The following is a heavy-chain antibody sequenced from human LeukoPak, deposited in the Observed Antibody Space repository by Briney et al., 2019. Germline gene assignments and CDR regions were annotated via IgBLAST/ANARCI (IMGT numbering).Heavy chain of an antibody. V-gene: IGHV3-66*01. CDR3: ARGTVTMVDY. CDR2: IYSGGST. Sequence: GGSLRLSCAASGFTVSSNYMSWVRQAPGRGLEWVSVIYSGGSTYYADSVKGRFTISRDNSKNTLFLQMNSLRAGDTAVYYCARGTVTMVDYWGQGTLVTISS. J-gene: IGHJ4*02. CDR1: GFTVSSNY. D-gene: IGHD3-10*01.